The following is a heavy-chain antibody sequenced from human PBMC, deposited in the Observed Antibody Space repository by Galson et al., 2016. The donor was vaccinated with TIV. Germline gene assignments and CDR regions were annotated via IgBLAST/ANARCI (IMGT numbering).Heavy chain of an antibody. D-gene: IGHD1-14*01. CDR3: ARVPGRAPDY. J-gene: IGHJ4*02. V-gene: IGHV4-59*01. CDR2: AHDTGTS. CDR1: GDSLYTYY. Sequence: LSLTCTLSGDSLYTYYWSWFRQPPGRGLEWIGDAHDTGTSNKNPSLESRVTISLDVSNNQLSLRLTSVTAGDTAVYFCARVPGRAPDYWGQGILVTVSS.